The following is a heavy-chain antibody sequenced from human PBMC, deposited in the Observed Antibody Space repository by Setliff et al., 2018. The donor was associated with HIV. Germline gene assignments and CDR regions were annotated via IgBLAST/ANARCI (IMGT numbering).Heavy chain of an antibody. CDR2: ISGSGGST. CDR3: ANPGEYYYGYFDY. D-gene: IGHD3-10*01. Sequence: GGSLRLSCAASGFTFSSYAMSWVRQAPGKGLEWVSAISGSGGSTYYADSVKGRFTISRDNSKNTLYLEMNNLRAEDTAIYYCANPGEYYYGYFDYWGQGTLVTVSS. J-gene: IGHJ4*02. CDR1: GFTFSSYA. V-gene: IGHV3-23*01.